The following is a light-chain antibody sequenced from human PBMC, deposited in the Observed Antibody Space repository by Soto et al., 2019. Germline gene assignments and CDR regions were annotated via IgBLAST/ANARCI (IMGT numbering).Light chain of an antibody. J-gene: IGLJ1*01. CDR3: SSYTSSSTSV. Sequence: QSALTQPASVSGSPGQSITISCTGTSSDVGGYNYVSWYQQHPGKAPKLMIYDVTNRPSGVSNRFSGSKSGNTASLTISGLQAADEADYYCSSYTSSSTSVFGTGT. CDR1: SSDVGGYNY. V-gene: IGLV2-14*01. CDR2: DVT.